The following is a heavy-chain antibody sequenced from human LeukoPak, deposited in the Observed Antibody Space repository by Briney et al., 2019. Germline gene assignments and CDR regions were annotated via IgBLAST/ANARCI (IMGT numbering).Heavy chain of an antibody. V-gene: IGHV4-34*01. Sequence: SETLSLTCAVYGGSFSGYYWSWIRQPPGKGLEWIGEINHSGSTNYNPSLKSRVTISVDTSKNQFSLKLSSVTAADTAVYYCAVNRLGADAFDIWGQGTMVTVSS. CDR2: INHSGST. D-gene: IGHD3-9*01. CDR3: AVNRLGADAFDI. CDR1: GGSFSGYY. J-gene: IGHJ3*02.